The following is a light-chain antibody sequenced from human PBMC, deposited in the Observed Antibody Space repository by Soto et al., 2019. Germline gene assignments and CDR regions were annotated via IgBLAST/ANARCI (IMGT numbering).Light chain of an antibody. CDR1: QSVSGN. J-gene: IGKJ2*01. CDR3: HQYDDGPYT. V-gene: IGKV3-15*01. Sequence: EIVMTQSPATLSLPPGERATLSCRASQSVSGNVAWYQQIPGQTPRLLIYGASTRATGIPVRFSGSGSGTEFTLTISSLQSEDFAVYYCHQYDDGPYTFGQGTKVDIK. CDR2: GAS.